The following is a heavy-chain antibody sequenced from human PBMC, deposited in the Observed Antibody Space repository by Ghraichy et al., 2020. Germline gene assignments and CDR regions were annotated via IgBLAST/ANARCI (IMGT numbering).Heavy chain of an antibody. CDR1: GGSISSGGYY. CDR3: ARDKGPYGDYNYYYGMDV. Sequence: SETLSLTCTVSGGSISSGGYYWSWIRQHPGKGLEWIGYIYYSGSTYYNPSLKSRVTISVDTSKNQFSLKLSSVTAADTAVYYCARDKGPYGDYNYYYGMDVWGQGTTVTVSS. J-gene: IGHJ6*02. CDR2: IYYSGST. D-gene: IGHD4-17*01. V-gene: IGHV4-31*03.